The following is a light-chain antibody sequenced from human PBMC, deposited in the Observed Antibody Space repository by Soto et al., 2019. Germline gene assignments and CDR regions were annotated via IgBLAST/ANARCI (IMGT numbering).Light chain of an antibody. CDR2: EVN. CDR1: SSDVGGYNY. Sequence: QSALTQPPSASGSPGQSVTISCTGTSSDVGGYNYVSWYQQHPGKAPKLLIYEVNKRPSGVPDRFSGSTSGNTASLTVSGLQAEDEADYYCSSYAGTNNVLFGGGTQLTVL. CDR3: SSYAGTNNVL. V-gene: IGLV2-8*01. J-gene: IGLJ2*01.